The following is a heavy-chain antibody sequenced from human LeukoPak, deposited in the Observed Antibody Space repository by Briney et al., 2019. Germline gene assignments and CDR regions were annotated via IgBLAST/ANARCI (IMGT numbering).Heavy chain of an antibody. V-gene: IGHV3-66*04. J-gene: IGHJ4*02. D-gene: IGHD5-24*01. Sequence: PGGSLRLSCAASGFTFSNYGMSWVRQAPGKGLEWVSVFYSGGSTYYADSVKGRFIISRDTSRTTLDLQMTSLRAEDTAVYYCARLAGDGLPLFDDWGQGTLVTVSS. CDR3: ARLAGDGLPLFDD. CDR2: FYSGGST. CDR1: GFTFSNYG.